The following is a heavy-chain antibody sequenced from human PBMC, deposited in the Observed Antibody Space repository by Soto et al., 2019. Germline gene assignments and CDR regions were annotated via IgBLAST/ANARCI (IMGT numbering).Heavy chain of an antibody. CDR3: ARVERGDAFDI. Sequence: GGSLKISCKGSGYSFTSYWIGWVRQMPGKGLEWVGIRYPGDSDTRYSPSFQGQVTISADKSISTAYLQWSSLKASDTAMYYCARVERGDAFDIWGQGTMVTVSS. CDR1: GYSFTSYW. CDR2: RYPGDSDT. D-gene: IGHD3-10*01. V-gene: IGHV5-51*01. J-gene: IGHJ3*02.